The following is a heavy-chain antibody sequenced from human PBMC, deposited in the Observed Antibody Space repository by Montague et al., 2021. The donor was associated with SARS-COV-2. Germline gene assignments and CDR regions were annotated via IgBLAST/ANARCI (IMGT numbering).Heavy chain of an antibody. CDR2: ISSSSSYI. Sequence: SLRLSCSASGFTFSSYSMNWVRQAPGKGLEWVSSISSSSSYIYYXDSVKGRFTISRDNAKNSLYLQMNSLRAEDTAVYYCARVGGGSGLYYFDYWGQGTLVTVSS. V-gene: IGHV3-21*01. J-gene: IGHJ4*02. CDR1: GFTFSSYS. D-gene: IGHD1-26*01. CDR3: ARVGGGSGLYYFDY.